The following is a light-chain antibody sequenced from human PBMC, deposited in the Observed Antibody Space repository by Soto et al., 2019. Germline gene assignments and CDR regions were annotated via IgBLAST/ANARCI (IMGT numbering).Light chain of an antibody. CDR2: KAS. J-gene: IGKJ1*01. CDR3: QHYNSYSDA. CDR1: QTISSW. V-gene: IGKV1-5*03. Sequence: DIQMTQSPSTLSGSVVSRVTITCRASQTISSWLAWYQQKPGXAPXLLIYKASTLKSGVPSRFSGSGSGKEFTLTISSLQPGDFATYYSQHYNSYSDAFGQGTKV.